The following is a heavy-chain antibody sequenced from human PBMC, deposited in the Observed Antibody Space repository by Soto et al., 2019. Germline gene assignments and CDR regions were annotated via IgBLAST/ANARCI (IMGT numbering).Heavy chain of an antibody. Sequence: EVQLVESGGGLVQPGRSLRLSCAASGFTFDDYAMHWVRQAPGKGLEWVSGISWNSGSIGYADSVKGRFTISRDNAKNSLYLQMNSLRAEDTALYYCAKDIGPPRRVYWGQGTLVTVSS. J-gene: IGHJ4*02. V-gene: IGHV3-9*01. CDR2: ISWNSGSI. CDR1: GFTFDDYA. CDR3: AKDIGPPRRVY.